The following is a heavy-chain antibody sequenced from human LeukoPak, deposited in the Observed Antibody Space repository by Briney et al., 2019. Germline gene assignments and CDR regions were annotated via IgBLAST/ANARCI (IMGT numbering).Heavy chain of an antibody. CDR2: INQDGSEK. Sequence: GGSLRLSCAASGFTFSSSWMYWVRQAPGKGLEWVANINQDGSEKYYVDSVKGRFTISRDNAKNSLYLQMNSLRAEDTAVYYCARAGSLWFGESKFDYWGQGTLVTVSS. CDR1: GFTFSSSW. CDR3: ARAGSLWFGESKFDY. V-gene: IGHV3-7*01. J-gene: IGHJ4*02. D-gene: IGHD3-10*01.